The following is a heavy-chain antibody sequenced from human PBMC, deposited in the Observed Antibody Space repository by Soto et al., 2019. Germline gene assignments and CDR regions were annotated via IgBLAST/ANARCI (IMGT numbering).Heavy chain of an antibody. Sequence: EVQLLESGGGLVQPGGSLRLSCSSSGFTFSSYAMSWVRQAPEKGLEWVSAISNSGDKTYYADSVKGRFTISRDNSKTTLYLQMNSLRGEDTALDYCAKEPPRGSHAEYWGQGTLVTVSS. CDR3: AKEPPRGSHAEY. D-gene: IGHD3-16*01. V-gene: IGHV3-23*01. CDR1: GFTFSSYA. CDR2: ISNSGDKT. J-gene: IGHJ4*02.